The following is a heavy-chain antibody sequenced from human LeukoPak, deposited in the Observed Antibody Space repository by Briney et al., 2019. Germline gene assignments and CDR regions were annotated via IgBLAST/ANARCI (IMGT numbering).Heavy chain of an antibody. V-gene: IGHV5-51*01. D-gene: IGHD3-22*01. CDR2: LYPGDSDP. Sequence: GESLKISCKGSGYSFTSYWIGWVRQMPGKGLEWMGILYPGDSDPRYSPSFQGQVTISADKSISTAYLQSSSMKASDTAMYYCARPTGLIVPEAFDIWGQGTMVTVSS. CDR1: GYSFTSYW. J-gene: IGHJ3*02. CDR3: ARPTGLIVPEAFDI.